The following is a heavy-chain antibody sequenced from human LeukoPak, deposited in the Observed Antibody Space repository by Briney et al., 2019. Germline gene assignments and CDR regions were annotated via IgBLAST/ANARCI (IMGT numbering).Heavy chain of an antibody. Sequence: PGRSLRLSCAASGFTFSSYGMHWVRQAPGKGLEWVAVISYDGSNKYYADSVKGRFTISRDNSENTLYLQMNSLRAEDTAVYYCAKDQDYGDYSFDYWGQGTLVTVSS. CDR3: AKDQDYGDYSFDY. D-gene: IGHD4-17*01. CDR1: GFTFSSYG. V-gene: IGHV3-30*18. J-gene: IGHJ4*02. CDR2: ISYDGSNK.